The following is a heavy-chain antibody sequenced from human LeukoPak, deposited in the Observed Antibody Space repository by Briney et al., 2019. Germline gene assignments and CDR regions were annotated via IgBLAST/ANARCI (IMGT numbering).Heavy chain of an antibody. CDR1: GGSFSGYY. V-gene: IGHV4-34*01. CDR3: ARESSGYYYKY. Sequence: ASETLSLTCAVCGGSFSGYYWSWIRQPPGKGLEWIGEINHSGSTNYNPSLKSRVTISVDTSKNQFSLKLSSVTAADTAVYYCARESSGYYYKYWGQGTLVTVSS. CDR2: INHSGST. D-gene: IGHD3-22*01. J-gene: IGHJ4*02.